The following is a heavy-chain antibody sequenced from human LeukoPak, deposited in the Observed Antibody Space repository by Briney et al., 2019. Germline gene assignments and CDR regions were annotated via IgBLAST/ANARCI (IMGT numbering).Heavy chain of an antibody. J-gene: IGHJ6*03. CDR1: GFTFSSFI. CDR3: ARGSYYMDV. V-gene: IGHV3-48*01. CDR2: ISSSSSTI. Sequence: GGSLRLSCAASGFTFSSFIMNWVRQAPGKGLEWVSYISSSSSTIYYADSVKGRFTISRDNAKNSLYLHMNSLRAEDTAVYYCARGSYYMDVWGKGTTVTVSS.